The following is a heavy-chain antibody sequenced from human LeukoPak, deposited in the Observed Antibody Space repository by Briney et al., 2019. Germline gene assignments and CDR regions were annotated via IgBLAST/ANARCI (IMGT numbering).Heavy chain of an antibody. V-gene: IGHV3-30*18. D-gene: IGHD3-9*01. CDR3: AKPPGILTGYYPFDY. CDR2: ISYDGSNK. J-gene: IGHJ4*02. Sequence: GGSLRLSCAASGFTFSSYGMHWVRQAPGKGLEWVAVISYDGSNKYYADSVKGRFTISRDNSKNTLYLQMNSLRAEDTAVYYCAKPPGILTGYYPFDYWGQETLVTVSS. CDR1: GFTFSSYG.